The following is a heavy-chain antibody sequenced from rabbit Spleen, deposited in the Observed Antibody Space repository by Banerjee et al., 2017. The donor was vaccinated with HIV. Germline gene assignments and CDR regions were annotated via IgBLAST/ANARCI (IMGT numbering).Heavy chain of an antibody. Sequence: QSLEESGGDLVKPGASLTLTCTASGFSFSAGYYMCWVRQAPGKGLEWIACIHDGSRNNIYYASWAKGRFTISKTSSTMVTLQMTSLTAADTATYFCARDAGSYDYIDGYFSLWGPGTLVTVS. D-gene: IGHD8-1*01. CDR3: ARDAGSYDYIDGYFSL. V-gene: IGHV1S40*01. J-gene: IGHJ4*01. CDR1: GFSFSAGYY. CDR2: IHDGSRNNI.